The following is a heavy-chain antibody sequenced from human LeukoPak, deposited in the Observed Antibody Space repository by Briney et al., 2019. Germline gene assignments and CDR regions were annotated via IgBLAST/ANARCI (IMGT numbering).Heavy chain of an antibody. V-gene: IGHV6-1*01. CDR2: TYYRSKWYN. CDR1: GDSVSSNSAA. Sequence: SQTLSLTCAISGDSVSSNSAAWNWIRQSPSRGLEWLGGTYYRSKWYNDYAVSVESRITINPDTSKNQFSLQLNSVTPEDTAVYYCARSWDSSSSNGFDPWGQGTLVTVSS. D-gene: IGHD6-6*01. J-gene: IGHJ5*02. CDR3: ARSWDSSSSNGFDP.